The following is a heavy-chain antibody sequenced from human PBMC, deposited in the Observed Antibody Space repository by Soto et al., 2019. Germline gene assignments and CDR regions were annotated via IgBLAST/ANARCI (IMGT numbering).Heavy chain of an antibody. CDR2: ISAYNGNT. D-gene: IGHD4-17*01. V-gene: IGHV1-18*01. CDR3: ASAPPFTTVPNFDY. CDR1: GYTFSSSG. Sequence: ALVTVSCDASGYTFSSSGISWVRQAPGQGLEWMGWISAYNGNTNYAQKLQGRVTMTTDTSTSTAYMELRSLRSDDTAVYYCASAPPFTTVPNFDYWGHGTLVPVSS. J-gene: IGHJ4*01.